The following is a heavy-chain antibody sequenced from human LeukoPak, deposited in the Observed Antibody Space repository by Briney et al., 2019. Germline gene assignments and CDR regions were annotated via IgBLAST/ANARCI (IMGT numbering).Heavy chain of an antibody. D-gene: IGHD3-10*01. J-gene: IGHJ6*03. CDR1: GGSFSGYY. Sequence: SETLSLTCAVYGGSFSGYYWSWIRQPPGKGLEWIGEINHSGSTNYNPYLKSRVTISVDTSKNQFSLKLSSVAAADTAVYYCARGKKITVVRGVIRNYYYYMDVWGKGTTVTVSS. CDR3: ARGKKITVVRGVIRNYYYYMDV. CDR2: INHSGST. V-gene: IGHV4-34*01.